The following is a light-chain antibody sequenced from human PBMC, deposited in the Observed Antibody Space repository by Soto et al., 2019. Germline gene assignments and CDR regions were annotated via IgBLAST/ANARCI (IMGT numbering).Light chain of an antibody. J-gene: IGKJ2*01. CDR3: MQALQTPMYT. CDR1: QSLLHSNGYNY. CDR2: LGS. V-gene: IGKV2-28*01. Sequence: DIVMTQSPLSLPVTPGEPASISCRSSQSLLHSNGYNYLDWYLQKPGQSPQLLIYLGSNRASGVPDRFSGSGSGTDFTLKISRVEAEDVGVYYCMQALQTPMYTCGQGTKREIK.